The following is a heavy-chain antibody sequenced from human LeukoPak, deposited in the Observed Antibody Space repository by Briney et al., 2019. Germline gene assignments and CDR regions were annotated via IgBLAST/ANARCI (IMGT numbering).Heavy chain of an antibody. CDR2: IYDIGST. CDR1: GGSISSYY. V-gene: IGHV4-59*01. D-gene: IGHD5-12*01. J-gene: IGHJ4*02. Sequence: SETLSLTCTVSGGSISSYYWSWIRQPPGKGLEWIGYIYDIGSTSYNPFLKSRVTISVDTSSNQFSLMLTSVTAADTAVYYCARGTKTGYTGYDWNYWGQGSLVSVSS. CDR3: ARGTKTGYTGYDWNY.